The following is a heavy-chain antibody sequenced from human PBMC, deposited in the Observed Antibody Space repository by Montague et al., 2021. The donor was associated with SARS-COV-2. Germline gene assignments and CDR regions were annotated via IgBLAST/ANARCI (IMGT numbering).Heavy chain of an antibody. Sequence: SETLSLTCTGSGGFVSSGGYYWSWNRQPPGKGLEWIGYIYYSGSTNYNPSLKSRVTISLDTSKNQFSLKLTSVTAADTAVYYCARVSLAAAATRSDYWGQGTLVTVSS. CDR2: IYYSGST. J-gene: IGHJ4*02. D-gene: IGHD6-13*01. V-gene: IGHV4-61*08. CDR3: ARVSLAAAATRSDY. CDR1: GGFVSSGGYY.